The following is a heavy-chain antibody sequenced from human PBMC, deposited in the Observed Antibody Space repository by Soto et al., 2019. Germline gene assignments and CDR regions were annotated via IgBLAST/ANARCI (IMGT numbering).Heavy chain of an antibody. V-gene: IGHV1-2*02. D-gene: IGHD6-13*01. CDR1: GYTFTGYY. CDR2: INPNSGGT. CDR3: ARVDPSSSSWYYYYYGMDV. J-gene: IGHJ6*02. Sequence: ASVKVSCKASGYTFTGYYMHWVRQAPGQGLEWMGWINPNSGGTNYAQKFQGRVTMTRDTSISTAYMELSRLRSDDTAVYYCARVDPSSSSWYYYYYGMDVWGQGTTVTVSS.